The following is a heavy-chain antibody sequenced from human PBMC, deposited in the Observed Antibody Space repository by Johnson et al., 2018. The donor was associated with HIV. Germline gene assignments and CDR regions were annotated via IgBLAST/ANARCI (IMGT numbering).Heavy chain of an antibody. D-gene: IGHD3-16*01. V-gene: IGHV3-49*03. CDR2: IRSKAYGETT. J-gene: IGHJ3*01. Sequence: EVQLVESGGGVVRPGGSLRLSCAASGFTFDDYAMSWFRQAPTKGLEWVSFIRSKAYGETTEYAASVKGRFTISRDDSKSIAFLQMDSLKIEDTAMYYCTGGRYLRAFDVWGQGTMVTVSS. CDR1: GFTFDDYA. CDR3: TGGRYLRAFDV.